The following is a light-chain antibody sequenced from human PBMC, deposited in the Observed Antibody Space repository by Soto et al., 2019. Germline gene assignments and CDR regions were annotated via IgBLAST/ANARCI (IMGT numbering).Light chain of an antibody. CDR3: QQYGSSPLYT. V-gene: IGKV3-20*01. CDR1: QSVNNNY. J-gene: IGKJ2*01. Sequence: EIVLTQSPGTLSLSPGERATLSCRASQSVNNNYLAWYQQKPGQAPRLLIYGASSRATGIPDRFSGSGSGTDFTLTITRLEPDDFAVYYCQQYGSSPLYTFGQGTKLEIK. CDR2: GAS.